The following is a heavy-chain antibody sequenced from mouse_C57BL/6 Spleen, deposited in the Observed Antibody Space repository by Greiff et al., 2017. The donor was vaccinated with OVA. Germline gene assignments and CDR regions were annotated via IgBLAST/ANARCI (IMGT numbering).Heavy chain of an antibody. CDR3: ARWGGGGSDY. CDR1: GYTFTSYW. CDR2: IDPSDSYT. V-gene: IGHV1-69*01. J-gene: IGHJ2*01. Sequence: VQLVESGAELMKPGASVKLSCKASGYTFTSYWMHWVKQRPGQGLEWIGEIDPSDSYTNYNQKFKGKSTLTVDKSSSTAYMQLSSLTSEDSAVYYCARWGGGGSDYWGQGTTLTVSS.